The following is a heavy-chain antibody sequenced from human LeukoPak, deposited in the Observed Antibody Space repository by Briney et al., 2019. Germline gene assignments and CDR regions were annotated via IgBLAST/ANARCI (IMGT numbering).Heavy chain of an antibody. CDR3: ARGGSYYDFWSGYYDYYYYMYV. Sequence: PSETLSLTCTVSGGSISSYYWSWIRQPPGKGLEWIGYIYYSGSTNYNPSLKSRVTISVDTAKNQFSLRLTSVTAADTAVYYCARGGSYYDFWSGYYDYYYYMYVWGKGTTVTVSS. CDR2: IYYSGST. CDR1: GGSISSYY. J-gene: IGHJ6*03. D-gene: IGHD3-3*01. V-gene: IGHV4-59*01.